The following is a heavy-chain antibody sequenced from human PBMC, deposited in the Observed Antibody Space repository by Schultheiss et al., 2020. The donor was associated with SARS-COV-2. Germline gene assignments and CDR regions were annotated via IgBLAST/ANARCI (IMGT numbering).Heavy chain of an antibody. V-gene: IGHV3-33*06. Sequence: GSLRLSCAASGFTFSSYGMHWVRQAPGKGLEWVAVIWYDGSNKYYADSVKGRFTISRDNSKNTLYLQMNSLRAEDTAVYYCAKDTFHDYGGNSFDYWGQGTLVTVSS. CDR2: IWYDGSNK. CDR1: GFTFSSYG. CDR3: AKDTFHDYGGNSFDY. D-gene: IGHD4-23*01. J-gene: IGHJ4*02.